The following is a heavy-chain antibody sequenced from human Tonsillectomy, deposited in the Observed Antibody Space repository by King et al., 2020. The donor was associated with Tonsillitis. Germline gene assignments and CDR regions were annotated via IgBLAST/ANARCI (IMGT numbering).Heavy chain of an antibody. Sequence: VQLVESGGGVVQPGRSLRLSCAASGFTFRTYTMHWVRQAPGKGLEWVALIFSDGSNTYYADSVKGRFTISRDNSKVTLYLLMNSLRAEDTAVYYCARRQDCSGGTCYGLDYWGQGTLVTVSS. D-gene: IGHD2-15*01. V-gene: IGHV3-30*04. CDR3: ARRQDCSGGTCYGLDY. CDR1: GFTFRTYT. J-gene: IGHJ4*02. CDR2: IFSDGSNT.